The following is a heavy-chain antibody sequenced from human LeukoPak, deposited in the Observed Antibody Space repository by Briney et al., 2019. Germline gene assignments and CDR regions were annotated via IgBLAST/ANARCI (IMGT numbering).Heavy chain of an antibody. CDR3: ARHEFMVSYAFEI. Sequence: PSETLSLTCTVSGGSISSYYWSWIRQPPGKGLEWIGYIYTSGSTNYNPSLKSRVTISVDTSKNQFSLKLSSVTAAATAVYYCARHEFMVSYAFEIWGQGTMVTVSS. CDR1: GGSISSYY. J-gene: IGHJ3*02. CDR2: IYTSGST. D-gene: IGHD2-8*01. V-gene: IGHV4-4*09.